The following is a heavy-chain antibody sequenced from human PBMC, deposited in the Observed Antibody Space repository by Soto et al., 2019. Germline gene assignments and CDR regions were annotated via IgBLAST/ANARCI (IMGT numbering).Heavy chain of an antibody. CDR2: INPNGGVT. D-gene: IGHD5-12*01. J-gene: IGHJ6*03. V-gene: IGHV1-2*04. Sequence: QVPLVQSGAEVRKPGASVTVSCRSSGDFFNDYYIHWVRQAPGQGFEWMGWINPNGGVTKYAQKFQGWVSMTRDTSIRTVYMQLSRLRYDDTAVYYCARESGGATATLDYYYFYMDVWGTGTTVTVSS. CDR1: GDFFNDYY. CDR3: ARESGGATATLDYYYFYMDV.